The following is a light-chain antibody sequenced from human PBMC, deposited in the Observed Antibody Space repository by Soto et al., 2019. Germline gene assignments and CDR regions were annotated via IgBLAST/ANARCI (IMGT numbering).Light chain of an antibody. CDR1: SSDVGGYNY. CDR2: EVS. J-gene: IGLJ1*01. Sequence: QSVLTQPASVSGSPGQSITISCTGTSSDVGGYNYVSWYQHHPGKDPKLLIYEVSYRPSWVSDRFSGSKSANTASLTISGLHAEDEADYYCSSYTSGSLRVFGTGTKVTVL. CDR3: SSYTSGSLRV. V-gene: IGLV2-14*01.